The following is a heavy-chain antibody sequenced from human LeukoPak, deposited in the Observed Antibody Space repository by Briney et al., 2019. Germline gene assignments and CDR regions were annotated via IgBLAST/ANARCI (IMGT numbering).Heavy chain of an antibody. CDR3: ASGRAVAIDY. V-gene: IGHV3-21*01. Sequence: GGSLRLSCAASGFTFSSYSMNWVRQAPGKGLEWVSSISSRSYKLYPDSVEGRFPISRNNAKNSLYLQMNSLRAEDTAVYYCASGRAVAIDYWGQGTMVTVSS. D-gene: IGHD6-19*01. CDR1: GFTFSSYS. J-gene: IGHJ4*02. CDR2: ISSRSYK.